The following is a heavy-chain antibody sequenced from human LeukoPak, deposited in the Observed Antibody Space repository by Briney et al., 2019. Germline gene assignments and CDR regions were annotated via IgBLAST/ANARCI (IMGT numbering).Heavy chain of an antibody. D-gene: IGHD6-19*01. CDR2: ISWNSGSI. Sequence: GGSLRLSCAASGFTFDDYAMHWVRHAPGKGLEWVSGISWNSGSIGYADSVKGRFTISRDNAKNSLYLQMNSLRSEDTAVYYCARSRSGWDDDYYNYGMDVWGQGTTVTVSS. CDR3: ARSRSGWDDDYYNYGMDV. CDR1: GFTFDDYA. J-gene: IGHJ6*02. V-gene: IGHV3-9*01.